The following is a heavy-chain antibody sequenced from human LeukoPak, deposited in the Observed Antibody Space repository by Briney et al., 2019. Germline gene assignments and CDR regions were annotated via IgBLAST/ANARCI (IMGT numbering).Heavy chain of an antibody. D-gene: IGHD2-2*01. CDR2: IIPIFGTA. V-gene: IGHV1-69*13. CDR3: ARSPGSSRGYNWFDP. Sequence: ASVKVSCKASGGTFSSYAISWVRQAPGQGLEWMGGIIPIFGTANYAQKFQGRVTITADESTSTAYMELSSLRSEDTAVYYCARSPGSSRGYNWFDPWGQGTLVTVSS. CDR1: GGTFSSYA. J-gene: IGHJ5*02.